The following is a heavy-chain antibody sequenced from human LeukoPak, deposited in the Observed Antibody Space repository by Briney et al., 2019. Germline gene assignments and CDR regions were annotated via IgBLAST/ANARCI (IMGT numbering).Heavy chain of an antibody. V-gene: IGHV5-51*01. Sequence: GESLKISCKGSGYSFTSYWIGWVRQMPGKGLEWMGIIYPGDSDTRYSPSFQGQVTISADKSISTAYLQWSSLKASDTAMYYCARRRSLCSSTSCPGYFDYWGQGTLVTVSS. CDR3: ARRRSLCSSTSCPGYFDY. J-gene: IGHJ4*02. CDR2: IYPGDSDT. CDR1: GYSFTSYW. D-gene: IGHD2-2*01.